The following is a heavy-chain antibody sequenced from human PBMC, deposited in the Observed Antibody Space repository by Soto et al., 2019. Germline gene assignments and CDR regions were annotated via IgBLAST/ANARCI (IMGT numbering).Heavy chain of an antibody. J-gene: IGHJ4*01. V-gene: IGHV4-59*01. CDR1: GASISSNF. CDR2: IYFGGTT. CDR3: ARGFGDSAYYFDS. D-gene: IGHD4-17*01. Sequence: SETLSLTCSVSGASISSNFWSWVRQPPGKGLEWIGYIYFGGTTQSNPSLKSRATISLDTSKNQFSLKLSSVTTADTAVYYCARGFGDSAYYFDSWGHGALVTVSS.